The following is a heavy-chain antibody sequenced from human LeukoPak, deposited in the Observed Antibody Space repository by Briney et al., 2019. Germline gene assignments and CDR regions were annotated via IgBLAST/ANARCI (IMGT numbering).Heavy chain of an antibody. Sequence: GGSLRLSCAASGFTFSSYGMHWVRQAPGKGLEWVAVISHDGSKKYYADSVKGRFTISRDNSKDTLYLQMNSLRDEDTAVYYCAKDPYSGSFEYFQHWGQGTLVTVSS. V-gene: IGHV3-30*18. J-gene: IGHJ1*01. D-gene: IGHD1-26*01. CDR1: GFTFSSYG. CDR2: ISHDGSKK. CDR3: AKDPYSGSFEYFQH.